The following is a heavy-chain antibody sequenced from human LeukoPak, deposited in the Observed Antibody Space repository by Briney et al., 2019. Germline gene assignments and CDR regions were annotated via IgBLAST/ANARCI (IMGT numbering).Heavy chain of an antibody. Sequence: GGSLRLSCVASGFSFDAYWMTWVRKAPGKGLEWVANINKDGSAQYCVDSLRGRFTVSRDNAKSSLYLQMNSLRAEDTAIYYCAREDDWNYEDYWGQGTLVTVSS. J-gene: IGHJ4*02. CDR2: INKDGSAQ. D-gene: IGHD1-7*01. CDR3: AREDDWNYEDY. CDR1: GFSFDAYW. V-gene: IGHV3-7*01.